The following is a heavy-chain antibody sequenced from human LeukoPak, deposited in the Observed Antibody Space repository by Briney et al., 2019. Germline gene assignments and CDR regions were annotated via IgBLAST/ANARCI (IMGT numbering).Heavy chain of an antibody. Sequence: PGGSLRLSRAASGFTFSSYAMSWVRPAPGKGLEWVSAISGSGGSTYYADSVKGRFTISRDNSKNTLYLQMNSLRAEDTAVYYCAKGVTMIVVVIFDYWGQGTLVTVSS. V-gene: IGHV3-23*01. J-gene: IGHJ4*02. D-gene: IGHD3-22*01. CDR3: AKGVTMIVVVIFDY. CDR1: GFTFSSYA. CDR2: ISGSGGST.